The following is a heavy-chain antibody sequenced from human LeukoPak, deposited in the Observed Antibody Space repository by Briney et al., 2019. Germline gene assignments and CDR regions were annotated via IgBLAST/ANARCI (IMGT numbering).Heavy chain of an antibody. D-gene: IGHD3-9*01. CDR3: AGLSGGYFDSDL. V-gene: IGHV4-59*12. CDR1: GDSMRSYY. Sequence: SETLSLTCNVSGDSMRSYYWNWIRQPPGKGLEWIGYITYSGYSNSNPSFHTRLTLSMDASKNQFSLELKSVTAADTAIYFCAGLSGGYFDSDLWGQGTLVTVSS. CDR2: ITYSGYS. J-gene: IGHJ5*02.